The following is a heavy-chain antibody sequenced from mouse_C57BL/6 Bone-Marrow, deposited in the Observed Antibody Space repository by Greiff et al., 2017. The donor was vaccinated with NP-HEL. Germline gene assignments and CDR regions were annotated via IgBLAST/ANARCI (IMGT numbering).Heavy chain of an antibody. Sequence: VQLQQSGPELVKPGASVKISCKASGYAFSSSWMNWVKQRPGKGLEWIGRIYPGDGDTNYNGKFTGKATLTADKSSSTAYMQLSSLTSEDSAVYFCEATVVEGDYYAMDYWGQGTSVTVSS. CDR2: IYPGDGDT. CDR1: GYAFSSSW. CDR3: EATVVEGDYYAMDY. V-gene: IGHV1-82*01. J-gene: IGHJ4*01. D-gene: IGHD1-1*01.